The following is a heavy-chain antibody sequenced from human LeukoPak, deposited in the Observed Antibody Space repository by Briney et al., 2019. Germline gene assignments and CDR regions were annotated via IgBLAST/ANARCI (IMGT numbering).Heavy chain of an antibody. CDR1: GFTFSSFE. CDR3: TTDHVEYSGYDLTYYFDY. Sequence: PGGSLRLSCAASGFTFSSFEMNWVRQAPGKGLEWVGRIKSKTDGGTTDYAAPVKGRFTISRDDSKNTLYLQMNSLKTEDTAVYYCTTDHVEYSGYDLTYYFDYWGQGTLVTVSS. V-gene: IGHV3-15*01. D-gene: IGHD5-12*01. J-gene: IGHJ4*02. CDR2: IKSKTDGGTT.